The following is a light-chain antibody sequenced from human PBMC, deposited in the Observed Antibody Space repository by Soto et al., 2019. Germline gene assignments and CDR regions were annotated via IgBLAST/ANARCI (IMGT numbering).Light chain of an antibody. CDR2: DAS. V-gene: IGKV3-11*01. Sequence: EVVMTQSPGTLSLSPGERATLSCRASQSVSSYLAWYQQKPGQAPRLLIYDASNRATGIPARFSGSGSGTDFTPTISSLEPEDFAVYYCQQRSNWPPKVTFGQGTRLEI. CDR1: QSVSSY. J-gene: IGKJ5*01. CDR3: QQRSNWPPKVT.